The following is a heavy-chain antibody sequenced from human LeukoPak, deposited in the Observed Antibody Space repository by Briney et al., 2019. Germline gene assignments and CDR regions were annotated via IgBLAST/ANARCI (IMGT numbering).Heavy chain of an antibody. CDR1: GFTLSSYG. J-gene: IGHJ4*02. CDR2: NKGDGTSE. D-gene: IGHD3-10*01. Sequence: PGRSLRLSCAASGFTLSSYGMTWIRQAPGKGLEWVAHNKGDGTSEKYLDSVKGRFTISRDNTKNSLFLQLNSLRAEDTAVYYCVRDRGWYHFDLWGQGTLVTVSS. V-gene: IGHV3-7*01. CDR3: VRDRGWYHFDL.